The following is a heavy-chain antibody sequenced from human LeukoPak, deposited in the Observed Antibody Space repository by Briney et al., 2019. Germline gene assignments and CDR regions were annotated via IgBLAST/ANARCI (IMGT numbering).Heavy chain of an antibody. V-gene: IGHV3-15*01. CDR2: IKRKSDGGTT. CDR3: TTELDIRPNHY. J-gene: IGHJ4*02. Sequence: GGSLRLSCAASGLTFSNAWMSWVRQAPGKGLEWVGRIKRKSDGGTTDYAVPVKGRFTISRDDSKNTLYLQMNSLKSEDTAVYYCTTELDIRPNHYWGQGTLVTVSS. CDR1: GLTFSNAW. D-gene: IGHD3-22*01.